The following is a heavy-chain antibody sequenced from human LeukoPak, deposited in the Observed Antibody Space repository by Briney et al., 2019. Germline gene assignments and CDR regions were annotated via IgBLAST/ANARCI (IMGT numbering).Heavy chain of an antibody. J-gene: IGHJ4*02. CDR3: ARGTGTTDY. D-gene: IGHD1-1*01. CDR2: ISYDGSNK. CDR1: GFTFSSYA. V-gene: IGHV3-30*04. Sequence: PGGSLRLSCAASGFTFSSYAMHWVRQAPGKGLEWVAVISYDGSNKYYADSVEGRFTISRDNSKNTLYLQMNSLRAEDTAVYYCARGTGTTDYWGQGTLVTVSS.